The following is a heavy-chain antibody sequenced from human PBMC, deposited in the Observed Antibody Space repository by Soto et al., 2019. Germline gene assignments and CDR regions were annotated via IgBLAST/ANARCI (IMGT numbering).Heavy chain of an antibody. J-gene: IGHJ6*02. CDR1: GFSFRTYG. D-gene: IGHD6-19*01. CDR3: AKDRQGAVAAFYYYGMDV. Sequence: QVQLVESGGGVVQPGRSLRLSCEASGFSFRTYGMHWVRQAPGKGLEWVALISFDEKNKSYVDSVKGRFTISRDTSKNTMLLEMNSLRLEDTAVYYCAKDRQGAVAAFYYYGMDVWGQGTTVTVSS. CDR2: ISFDEKNK. V-gene: IGHV3-30*18.